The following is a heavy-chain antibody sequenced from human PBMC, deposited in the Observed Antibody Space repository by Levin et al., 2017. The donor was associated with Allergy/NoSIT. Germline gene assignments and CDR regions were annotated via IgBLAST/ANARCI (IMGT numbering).Heavy chain of an antibody. D-gene: IGHD2/OR15-2a*01. CDR1: GYKFSSYW. CDR3: STNSDSSTVLSGMNL. CDR2: IYPYDSRT. V-gene: IGHV5-51*01. Sequence: RGESLKISCQGSGYKFSSYWIAWVRQMPGKGLEWMGTIYPYDSRTKYNPSFEGQVTLSGDRSTSTAYLVWSSLRASDTGTYYCSTNSDSSTVLSGMNLGGQGTTFTVS. J-gene: IGHJ6*02.